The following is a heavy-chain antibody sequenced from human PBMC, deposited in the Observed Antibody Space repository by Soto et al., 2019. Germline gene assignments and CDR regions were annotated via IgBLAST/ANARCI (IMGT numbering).Heavy chain of an antibody. D-gene: IGHD3-16*01. CDR2: ISGSGGST. J-gene: IGHJ4*02. V-gene: IGHV3-23*01. Sequence: HPGGSLRLSCAASGFTFSSYAMSWVRQAPGKGLEWVSAISGSGGSTYYADSVKGRFTISRDNSKNTLYLQMNSLRAEDTAVYYCAKDIMQGWLPTITQYYFDYWGQGTLVTVSS. CDR3: AKDIMQGWLPTITQYYFDY. CDR1: GFTFSSYA.